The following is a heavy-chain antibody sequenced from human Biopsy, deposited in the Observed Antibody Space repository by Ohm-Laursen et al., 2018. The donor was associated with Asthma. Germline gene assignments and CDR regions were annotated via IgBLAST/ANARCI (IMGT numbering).Heavy chain of an antibody. CDR3: AKGGGDIVVVISATTLDY. Sequence: SLRLSCAASGFTFSSYAMSWVRQAPGKGLEWVSTVSGSGGNTYYADSVKGRFTISRDNSKSTLYLQMNSLRAEDTAVYYCAKGGGDIVVVISATTLDYWGQGALVTVSS. J-gene: IGHJ4*02. D-gene: IGHD2-15*01. CDR1: GFTFSSYA. CDR2: VSGSGGNT. V-gene: IGHV3-23*01.